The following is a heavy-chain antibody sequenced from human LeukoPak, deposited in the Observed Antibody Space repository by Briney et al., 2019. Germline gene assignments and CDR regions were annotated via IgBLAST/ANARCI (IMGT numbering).Heavy chain of an antibody. CDR2: IYYSGTT. J-gene: IGHJ5*02. Sequence: SETLSLTCTVSGGSISSGDYYWSWIRQHPGKGLEWIGYIYYSGTTYYNPSLKGRLTISVDTSENQFSLNLRSVSAADTAVCYCARGRTLVPASLRINWFDPWGQGTLVTVSS. V-gene: IGHV4-31*03. CDR3: ARGRTLVPASLRINWFDP. D-gene: IGHD2-2*01. CDR1: GGSISSGDYY.